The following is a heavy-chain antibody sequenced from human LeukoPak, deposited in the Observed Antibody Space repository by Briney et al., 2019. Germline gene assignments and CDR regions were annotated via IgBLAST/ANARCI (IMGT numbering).Heavy chain of an antibody. J-gene: IGHJ4*02. D-gene: IGHD2-2*01. CDR2: LSAYNGNT. CDR3: ARVGGTVVPAATFDY. V-gene: IGHV1-18*01. CDR1: GYTFTSYG. Sequence: ASVKVSCKASGYTFTSYGISWVRQAPGQGLEWMGWLSAYNGNTNYAQRFQGRVTMTTDTSTSTAYTELRSLRSDDTAVYYCARVGGTVVPAATFDYWGQGTLVTVSS.